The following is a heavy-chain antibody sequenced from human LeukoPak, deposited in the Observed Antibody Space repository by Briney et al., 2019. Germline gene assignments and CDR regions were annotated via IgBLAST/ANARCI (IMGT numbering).Heavy chain of an antibody. J-gene: IGHJ4*02. CDR2: IYTSGST. D-gene: IGHD6-19*01. CDR3: ARDLPHSSGWTFDY. Sequence: SETLSLTCTVSGGSISSGSYYWSWIRQPAGKGLEWIGRIYTSGSTNYNPSLKSRVTISVDTSKNQFSLQLNSVTPEDTAVYYCARDLPHSSGWTFDYWGQGTLVTVSS. CDR1: GGSISSGSYY. V-gene: IGHV4-61*02.